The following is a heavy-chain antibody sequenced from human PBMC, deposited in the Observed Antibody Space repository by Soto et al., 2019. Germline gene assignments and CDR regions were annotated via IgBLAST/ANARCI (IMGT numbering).Heavy chain of an antibody. CDR1: GGSISSYY. Sequence: SETLSLTCTVSGGSISSYYWSWIRQPPGKGLEWIGYIYYSGSTNYNPSLKSRVTISVDTSKNTLYLQMNSLRAEDTAVYYCAKVGSRRYFDYWGQGTLVTVSS. CDR3: AKVGSRRYFDY. J-gene: IGHJ4*02. V-gene: IGHV4-59*12. D-gene: IGHD3-16*01. CDR2: IYYSGST.